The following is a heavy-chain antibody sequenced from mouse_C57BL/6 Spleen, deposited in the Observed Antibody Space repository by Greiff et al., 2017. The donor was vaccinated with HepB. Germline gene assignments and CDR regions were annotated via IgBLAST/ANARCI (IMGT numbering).Heavy chain of an antibody. Sequence: QVHVKQSGAELARPGASVKLSCKASGYTFTSYGISWVKQRTGQGLEWIGEIYPRSGNTYYNEKFKGKATLTADKSSSTAYMELRSLTSEDSAVYFCARSDGDYKDYWGQGTTLTVSS. D-gene: IGHD2-4*01. CDR1: GYTFTSYG. J-gene: IGHJ2*01. CDR2: IYPRSGNT. CDR3: ARSDGDYKDY. V-gene: IGHV1-81*01.